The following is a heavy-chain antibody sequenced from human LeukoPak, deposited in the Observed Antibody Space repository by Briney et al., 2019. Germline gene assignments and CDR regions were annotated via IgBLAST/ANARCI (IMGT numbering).Heavy chain of an antibody. CDR3: AREDYYDSSGFPPNYYYGMDV. CDR2: IYSGGMT. D-gene: IGHD3-22*01. J-gene: IGHJ6*02. V-gene: IGHV3-66*01. Sequence: GGSLRLSCAASGFTVSSNYMSWVRQAPGKGLEWVSVIYSGGMTYYADSVKGRFTISRDNSKNTLYLQMNSLRAEDMAVYYCAREDYYDSSGFPPNYYYGMDVWGQGTTVTVSS. CDR1: GFTVSSNY.